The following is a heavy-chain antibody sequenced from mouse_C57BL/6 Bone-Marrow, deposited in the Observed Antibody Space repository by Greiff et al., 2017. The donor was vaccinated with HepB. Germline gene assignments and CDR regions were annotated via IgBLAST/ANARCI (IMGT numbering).Heavy chain of an antibody. V-gene: IGHV3-6*01. CDR1: GYSITSGYY. J-gene: IGHJ2*01. CDR3: ARERGDSSGYDYFDD. CDR2: ISYDGSN. D-gene: IGHD3-2*02. Sequence: VQLKESGPGLVKPSQSLSLTCSVTGYSITSGYYWNWIRQFPGNKLEWMGYISYDGSNNYNPSLKNRIYITRDTSKNQFFLKLNSVTTEDTATYYCARERGDSSGYDYFDDWGQGTTLTVSS.